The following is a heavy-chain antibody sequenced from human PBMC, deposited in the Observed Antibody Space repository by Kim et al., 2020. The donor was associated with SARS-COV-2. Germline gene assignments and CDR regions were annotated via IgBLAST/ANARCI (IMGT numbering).Heavy chain of an antibody. Sequence: GESLKISCKGSGYTFTNYWIGWVRQLPGKGLEWMGMVHPVDSDTRYSPSFQGQVTISADESISTAYLQGSSLKASDTATYYCARHYRDSYYYYGMDVWGQGTTVTVSS. CDR3: ARHYRDSYYYYGMDV. CDR2: VHPVDSDT. J-gene: IGHJ6*02. CDR1: GYTFTNYW. V-gene: IGHV5-51*01. D-gene: IGHD3-16*02.